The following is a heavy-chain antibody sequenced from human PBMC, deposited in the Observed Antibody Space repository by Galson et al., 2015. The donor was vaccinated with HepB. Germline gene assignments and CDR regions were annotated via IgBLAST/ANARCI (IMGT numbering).Heavy chain of an antibody. D-gene: IGHD6-13*01. CDR3: ARGWPGSSWSRGFDY. CDR1: GGSFSGYY. CDR2: INHSGST. Sequence: SETLSLTCAVYGGSFSGYYWSWIRQPPGKGLEWIGEINHSGSTNYNPSLKSRVTISVDTSKNQFSLKLSSVTAADTAVYYCARGWPGSSWSRGFDYWGQGTLVTVSS. V-gene: IGHV4-34*01. J-gene: IGHJ4*02.